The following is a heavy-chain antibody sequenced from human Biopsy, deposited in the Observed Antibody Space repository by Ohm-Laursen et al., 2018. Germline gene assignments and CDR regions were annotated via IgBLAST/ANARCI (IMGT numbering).Heavy chain of an antibody. Sequence: SLRLSCTASGFIFGDYAMHWVRQAPGKGLEWVASISSTSNHIHYVDSVWGRFTISRDNAENSLYLEMNSLRVEDTAVYYCAKDDYDRVSSGYYFDYWGQGTLVSVSS. CDR2: ISSTSNHI. CDR1: GFIFGDYA. V-gene: IGHV3-21*01. D-gene: IGHD3-10*02. J-gene: IGHJ4*02. CDR3: AKDDYDRVSSGYYFDY.